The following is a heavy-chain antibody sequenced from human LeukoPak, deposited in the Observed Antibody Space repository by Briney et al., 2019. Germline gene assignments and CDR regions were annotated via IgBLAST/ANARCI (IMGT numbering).Heavy chain of an antibody. CDR2: IDGSSSII. CDR3: AREAGLSRGRFGY. J-gene: IGHJ4*01. Sequence: GGSLRLSCAGSEFTFSTHSMTWVRQAPGKGLEWVSYIDGSSSIINYADSVKGRFTISRDNAKNSLYLQMNSLRAEDTAVYYCAREAGLSRGRFGYWGQGTLVTVSS. D-gene: IGHD6-19*01. V-gene: IGHV3-48*01. CDR1: EFTFSTHS.